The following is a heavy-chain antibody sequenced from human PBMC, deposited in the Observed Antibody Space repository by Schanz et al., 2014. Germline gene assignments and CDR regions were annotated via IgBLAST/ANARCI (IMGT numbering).Heavy chain of an antibody. V-gene: IGHV1-18*04. J-gene: IGHJ3*02. D-gene: IGHD5-18*01. CDR1: GGTFSTYP. CDR2: ITAYNGDT. CDR3: TRGGYSYALSAFDI. Sequence: QVQLVQSGAEVKKPGSSMKVSCKASGGTFSTYPINWLRQAPGQGLEWMGWITAYNGDTNYALKLQGRVTMTTDTSANTAYMELSSLRSDDTALYYCTRGGYSYALSAFDIWGQGTMVTVSS.